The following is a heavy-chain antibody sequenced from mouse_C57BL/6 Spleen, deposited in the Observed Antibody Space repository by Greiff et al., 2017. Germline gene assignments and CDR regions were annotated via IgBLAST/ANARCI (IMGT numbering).Heavy chain of an antibody. J-gene: IGHJ4*01. CDR1: GYTFTGYW. D-gene: IGHD1-1*01. V-gene: IGHV1-9*01. CDR3: ARHSSYPPDYAMDY. CDR2: ILPGNCST. Sequence: VQLQQSGAELMKPGASVKLSCKATGYTFTGYWIEWVKQRPGHGLEWIGEILPGNCSTNYNEKFKGKSTFSADTSSNTAYMQLSCLTTEDSAIYYCARHSSYPPDYAMDYWGQGTSVTVSS.